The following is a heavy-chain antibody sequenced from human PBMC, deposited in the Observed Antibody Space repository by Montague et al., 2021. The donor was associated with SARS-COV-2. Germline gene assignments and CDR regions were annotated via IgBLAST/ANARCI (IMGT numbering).Heavy chain of an antibody. J-gene: IGHJ6*02. V-gene: IGHV4-4*02. CDR2: ILHSGST. CDR3: ARVTYRLLFVTRYYGMDV. D-gene: IGHD2-2*01. Sequence: SETLSLTCTVSGGSISSSNWWTWLRQPPGKGLEWIGEILHSGSTNYISSLKSRVTISVDKSKNHFSLMLTSLTAADTAVYYCARVTYRLLFVTRYYGMDVWGQGTTVTVSS. CDR1: GGSISSSNW.